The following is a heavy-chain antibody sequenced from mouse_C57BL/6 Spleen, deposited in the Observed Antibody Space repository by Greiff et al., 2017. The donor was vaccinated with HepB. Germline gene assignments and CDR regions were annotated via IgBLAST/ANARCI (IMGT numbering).Heavy chain of an antibody. CDR2: IYPGDGDT. Sequence: QVQLKQSGAELVKPGASVKISCKASGYAFSSYWMNWVKQRPGKGLEWIGQIYPGDGDTNYNGKFKGKATLTADKSSSTAYMQLSSLTSEDSAVYFCARSNSKSYAMDYWGQGTSVTVSS. D-gene: IGHD2-5*01. CDR3: ARSNSKSYAMDY. V-gene: IGHV1-80*01. CDR1: GYAFSSYW. J-gene: IGHJ4*01.